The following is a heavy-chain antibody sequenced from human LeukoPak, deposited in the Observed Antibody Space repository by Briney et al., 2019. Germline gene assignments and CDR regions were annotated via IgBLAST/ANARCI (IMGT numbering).Heavy chain of an antibody. V-gene: IGHV3-21*01. Sequence: GGSLRLSCAASGFTFSSYSMNWVRQAPGKGLEWVSSISSSGSYIYYADSVKGRFTISRDNAKNSLYLQMNSLRAEDTAVYYCARVITFGGVIVDYWGQGTLVTVSS. CDR3: ARVITFGGVIVDY. D-gene: IGHD3-16*02. J-gene: IGHJ4*02. CDR2: ISSSGSYI. CDR1: GFTFSSYS.